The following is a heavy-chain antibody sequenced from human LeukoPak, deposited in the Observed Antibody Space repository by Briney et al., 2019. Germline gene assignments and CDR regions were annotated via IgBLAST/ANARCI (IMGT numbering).Heavy chain of an antibody. CDR3: ARGLVLGYCSGGSCYIGRQPYYYGMDV. J-gene: IGHJ6*02. Sequence: GGSLRLSCAASGFTFSSYSMNWVRQAPGKGLEWVSSISSSSSYKYYADSVKGRFTISRDNAKNSLYLQMNSLRAEDTAVYYCARGLVLGYCSGGSCYIGRQPYYYGMDVWGQGTTVTVSS. CDR1: GFTFSSYS. CDR2: ISSSSSYK. D-gene: IGHD2-15*01. V-gene: IGHV3-21*01.